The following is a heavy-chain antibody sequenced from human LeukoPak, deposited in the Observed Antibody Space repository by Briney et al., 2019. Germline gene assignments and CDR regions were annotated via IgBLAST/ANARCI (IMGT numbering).Heavy chain of an antibody. CDR2: ISGSGGST. J-gene: IGHJ4*02. CDR3: HYYDSSGYYNYFDY. Sequence: GGSLRLSCAASGFTFSSYAMSWVRQAPGKGLEGVSAISGSGGSTYYADSVKGRFTISRDNSKNTLYLQMNSLRAKDTAVYYCHYYDSSGYYNYFDYWGQGTLVTVSS. CDR1: GFTFSSYA. V-gene: IGHV3-23*01. D-gene: IGHD3-22*01.